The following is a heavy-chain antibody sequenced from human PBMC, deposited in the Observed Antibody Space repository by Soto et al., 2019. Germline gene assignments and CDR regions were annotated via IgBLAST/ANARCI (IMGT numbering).Heavy chain of an antibody. Sequence: EVQLVESGGGLVQPGGSLRLSCAASGFTLSDYSMHWVRQAAGKGLEYVSAISYKGDSTYYANSVKGRFTISRDNSKNTLYLQMGSLRAEDMAVYYCASVSVRGQAAFDIWGQGTMVTVSS. D-gene: IGHD2-8*01. J-gene: IGHJ3*02. V-gene: IGHV3-64*01. CDR2: ISYKGDST. CDR3: ASVSVRGQAAFDI. CDR1: GFTLSDYS.